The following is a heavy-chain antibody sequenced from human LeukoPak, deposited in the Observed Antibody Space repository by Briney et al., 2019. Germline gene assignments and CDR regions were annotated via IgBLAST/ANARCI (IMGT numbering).Heavy chain of an antibody. CDR1: GLTFNNYA. CDR2: ISGRGASK. CDR3: AKGDTAMVTGVLDY. D-gene: IGHD5-18*01. J-gene: IGHJ4*02. V-gene: IGHV3-23*01. Sequence: GGSLRLSCAVSGLTFNNYAMSWVRQAPGKGLEWVSGISGRGASKYYADSVKGRFTISRDNSKNTLYLQMNSLRAEDTAVYYCAKGDTAMVTGVLDYWGQGTLVTVSS.